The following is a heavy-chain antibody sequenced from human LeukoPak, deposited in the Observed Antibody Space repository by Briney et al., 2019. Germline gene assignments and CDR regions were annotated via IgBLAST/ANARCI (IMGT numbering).Heavy chain of an antibody. CDR3: ARAIAVAGLAWFDP. CDR2: IYYSGST. J-gene: IGHJ5*02. Sequence: PSETLSLTCTVSGGSISSYYWSWIRQPPGKGLEWIGYIYYSGSTNYNPSLKSRVTISVDTSKNQFPLKLSSVTAADTAVYYCARAIAVAGLAWFDPWGQGTLVTVSS. CDR1: GGSISSYY. D-gene: IGHD6-19*01. V-gene: IGHV4-59*01.